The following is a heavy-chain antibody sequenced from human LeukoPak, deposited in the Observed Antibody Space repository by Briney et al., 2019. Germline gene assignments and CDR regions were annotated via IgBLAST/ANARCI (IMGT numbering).Heavy chain of an antibody. V-gene: IGHV4-39*01. CDR1: GGSISSSDSY. D-gene: IGHD2-2*02. CDR3: ARHPPRDCSSSSCYKRWFDP. CDR2: MYYSGST. J-gene: IGHJ5*02. Sequence: SETLSLTCTVSGGSISSSDSYWGWIRQPPGKGLEWIGSMYYSGSTYYNPSLKSRVTISVDTSKNQFSLKLNSVTAADTAVYYCARHPPRDCSSSSCYKRWFDPWGQGTLVIVSS.